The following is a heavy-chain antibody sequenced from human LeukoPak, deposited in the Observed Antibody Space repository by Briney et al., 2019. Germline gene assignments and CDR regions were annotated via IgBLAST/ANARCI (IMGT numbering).Heavy chain of an antibody. CDR3: ARAGYSSSWYIDY. D-gene: IGHD6-13*01. Sequence: SETLSLTCAVYGGSFSGYYWSWIRQPPGKGLEWIGEINHSGSTNYNPSLKSRVTISVDTSKNQSSLKLSSVTAADTAVYYCARAGYSSSWYIDYWGQGTLVTVSS. CDR2: INHSGST. J-gene: IGHJ4*02. V-gene: IGHV4-34*01. CDR1: GGSFSGYY.